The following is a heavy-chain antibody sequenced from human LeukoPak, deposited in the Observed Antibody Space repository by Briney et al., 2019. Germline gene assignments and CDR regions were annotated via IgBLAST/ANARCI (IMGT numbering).Heavy chain of an antibody. D-gene: IGHD3-22*01. CDR1: GGSFSGYY. Sequence: SETLSLTCAVYGGSFSGYYWSWTRQPPGKGLEWIGEINHSGSTNYNPSLKSRVTISVDTSKNQFSLKLSSVTAADTAVYYCASVYYYDSSGYYVDYWGQGTLVTVSS. CDR2: INHSGST. V-gene: IGHV4-34*01. J-gene: IGHJ4*02. CDR3: ASVYYYDSSGYYVDY.